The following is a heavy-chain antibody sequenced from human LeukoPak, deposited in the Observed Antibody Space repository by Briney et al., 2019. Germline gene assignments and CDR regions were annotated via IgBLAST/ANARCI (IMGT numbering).Heavy chain of an antibody. V-gene: IGHV3-53*01. Sequence: GGSLRLSCAASGFSISSHFMTWVRQAPGKGLEWVSVIYTGGITHYADSVAGRFTISIDNSKNTLYLQMNSLRVEDTAVYYCARDKVTSGGGVDYWGQGTLVTVSS. CDR1: GFSISSHF. J-gene: IGHJ4*02. D-gene: IGHD3-16*01. CDR3: ARDKVTSGGGVDY. CDR2: IYTGGIT.